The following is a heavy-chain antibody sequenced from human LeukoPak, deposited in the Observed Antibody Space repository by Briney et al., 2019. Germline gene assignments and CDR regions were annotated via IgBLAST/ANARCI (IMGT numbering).Heavy chain of an antibody. CDR2: INSDGSTT. Sequence: QPGGSLRLSCAASGFTFSSYWMHWVRQAPGKGLVWVSRINSDGSTTSHADSVKGRFTISRDNVKNTLFLQMNSLRAEDTAVYYCARGGSSSWYGSWGQGTLVTVSS. CDR1: GFTFSSYW. J-gene: IGHJ5*01. D-gene: IGHD6-13*01. CDR3: ARGGSSSWYGS. V-gene: IGHV3-74*01.